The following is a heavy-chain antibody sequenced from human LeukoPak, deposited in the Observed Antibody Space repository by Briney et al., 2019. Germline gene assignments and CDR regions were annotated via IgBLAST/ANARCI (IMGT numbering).Heavy chain of an antibody. CDR1: GGSFSGYY. CDR2: INHSGST. D-gene: IGHD3-22*01. V-gene: IGHV4-34*01. J-gene: IGHJ3*02. CDR3: ASVRSGYYRIDAFDI. Sequence: NPSETLSLTCAVYGGSFSGYYWSWIRQPPGKGLEWIGEINHSGSTNYNPSLKGRVTISVDTSKNQFSLKLSSVTAADTAVYYCASVRSGYYRIDAFDIWGQGTMVTVSS.